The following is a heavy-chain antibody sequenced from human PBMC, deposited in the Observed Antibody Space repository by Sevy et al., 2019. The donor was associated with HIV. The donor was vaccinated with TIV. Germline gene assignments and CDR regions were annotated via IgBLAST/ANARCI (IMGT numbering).Heavy chain of an antibody. CDR2: ISWRGATI. D-gene: IGHD3-22*01. CDR1: GFIFDDYA. CDR3: AKGGPFYYDSSAYEIDY. V-gene: IGHV3-9*01. Sequence: GGFLRLSCAASGFIFDDYAIHWVRQAPGKGPEWVSGISWRGATIGYADSVKGRFTISRDIAKNSLFLHMNNLRPEDTALYYCAKGGPFYYDSSAYEIDYWGQGTLVTVSS. J-gene: IGHJ4*02.